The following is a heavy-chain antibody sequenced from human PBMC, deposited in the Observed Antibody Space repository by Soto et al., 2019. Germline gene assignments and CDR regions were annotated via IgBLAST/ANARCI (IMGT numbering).Heavy chain of an antibody. V-gene: IGHV3-21*01. CDR1: GFTFSSYS. D-gene: IGHD2-2*03. J-gene: IGHJ4*02. CDR3: ARLRGFGDCSSTSCLYYFDY. CDR2: ISSSSSYI. Sequence: EVQLVESGGGLVKPGGSLRLSCAASGFTFSSYSMNWVRQAPGKGLEWVSSISSSSSYIYYADSVKGRFTISRDNAKNSLYLQMNSLRAEDTAVYYCARLRGFGDCSSTSCLYYFDYWGQGTLVTVSS.